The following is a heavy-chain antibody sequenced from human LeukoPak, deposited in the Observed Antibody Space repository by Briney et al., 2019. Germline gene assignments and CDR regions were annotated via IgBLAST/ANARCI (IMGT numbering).Heavy chain of an antibody. CDR2: IIPIFGTA. V-gene: IGHV1-69*05. D-gene: IGHD3-22*01. J-gene: IGHJ3*02. Sequence: ASVKVSCKASGGTFSSYAISWVRQAPGQGLEWMGGIIPIFGTANYAQKFQGRVTITTDESTSTAYMELSSLRSEDTAVYYCASRHYYDRSAFDIWGQGTMVTVSS. CDR1: GGTFSSYA. CDR3: ASRHYYDRSAFDI.